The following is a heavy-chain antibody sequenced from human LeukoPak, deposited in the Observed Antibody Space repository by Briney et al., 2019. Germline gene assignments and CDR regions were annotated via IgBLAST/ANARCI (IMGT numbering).Heavy chain of an antibody. J-gene: IGHJ5*01. V-gene: IGHV3-30-3*01. Sequence: GRSLRLSCAASGFTFNSYAMHWVRQAPGKGLEWVAVISYDGSNKYYADSVKGRFTISRDNSKNTLYLQMNSLRAEDTAVYYCARASVWSGYSSYFDPWGQGTLVTVSS. D-gene: IGHD3-3*01. CDR2: ISYDGSNK. CDR1: GFTFNSYA. CDR3: ARASVWSGYSSYFDP.